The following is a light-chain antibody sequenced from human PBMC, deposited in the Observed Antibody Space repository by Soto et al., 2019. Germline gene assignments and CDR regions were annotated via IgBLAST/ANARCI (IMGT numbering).Light chain of an antibody. CDR2: EES. V-gene: IGKV1-9*01. CDR1: QAVPNN. CDR3: QQVKTYPRT. Sequence: DIHLTQSPSFLSASVGDRVTITCRPSQAVPNNMAWYQQKPGKPPKLLIYEESTLHSGAPSRFSGRKYGTIFTLTIDSLHPEDFATYYCQQVKTYPRTFGGGTKVDIK. J-gene: IGKJ4*01.